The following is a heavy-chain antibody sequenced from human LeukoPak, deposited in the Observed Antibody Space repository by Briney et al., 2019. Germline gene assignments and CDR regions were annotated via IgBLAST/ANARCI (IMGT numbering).Heavy chain of an antibody. CDR1: GFTFSSYS. Sequence: PGGSLRLSCAASGFTFSSYSMNWVRQAPGKGLEWVSSISSSSSYIYYADSVKGRFTISRDNAKNSLYLQMNGLRAEDTAVYYCARGSYDFSGYFDYWGQGTLVTVSS. CDR3: ARGSYDFSGYFDY. D-gene: IGHD3-3*01. V-gene: IGHV3-21*01. J-gene: IGHJ4*02. CDR2: ISSSSSYI.